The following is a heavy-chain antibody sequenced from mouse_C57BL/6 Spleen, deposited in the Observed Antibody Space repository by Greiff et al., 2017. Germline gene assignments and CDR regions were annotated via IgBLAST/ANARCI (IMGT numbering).Heavy chain of an antibody. V-gene: IGHV14-1*01. Sequence: VQLQQSGAELVRPGASVKLSCTASGFNIKDYYMHWVKQRPEQGLEWIGRIDPEDGDPEYAPKFQGKATMTADTSSNTAYLQLSSLTSEDTAVYYCTTGYYGSRGYFDVWGTGTTVTVSS. CDR1: GFNIKDYY. CDR3: TTGYYGSRGYFDV. CDR2: IDPEDGDP. D-gene: IGHD1-1*01. J-gene: IGHJ1*03.